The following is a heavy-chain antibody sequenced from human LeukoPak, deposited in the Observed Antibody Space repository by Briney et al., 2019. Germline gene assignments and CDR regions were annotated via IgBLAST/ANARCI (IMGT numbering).Heavy chain of an antibody. D-gene: IGHD1-1*01. J-gene: IGHJ4*02. Sequence: GGSLRLSCAASGFSFSRYWMHWVRQAPGEGLMWVSRINSDGSSTWYADSAKGRFTISRDNARNTLSLQMSSLGVEDTALYYCARDQDGMGTTMDLWGQGTQVIVSS. CDR1: GFSFSRYW. V-gene: IGHV3-74*01. CDR2: INSDGSST. CDR3: ARDQDGMGTTMDL.